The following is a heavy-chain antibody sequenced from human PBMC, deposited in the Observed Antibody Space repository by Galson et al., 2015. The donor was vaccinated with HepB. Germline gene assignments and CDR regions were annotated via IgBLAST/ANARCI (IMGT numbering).Heavy chain of an antibody. V-gene: IGHV3-23*01. CDR3: AKQRGHPETKYYFDY. D-gene: IGHD4-11*01. CDR1: GFTFSNYA. Sequence: SLRLSCAASGFTFSNYAVSWVRQAPGKGLEWVSAMSGSGGGTYYADSVKGRFTISRDNSKNTLYLQVNSLRAGDTAVYYCAKQRGHPETKYYFDYWGQGTLVTVSP. J-gene: IGHJ4*02. CDR2: MSGSGGGT.